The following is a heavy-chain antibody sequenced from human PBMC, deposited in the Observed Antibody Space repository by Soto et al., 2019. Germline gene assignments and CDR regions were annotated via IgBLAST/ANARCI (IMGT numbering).Heavy chain of an antibody. J-gene: IGHJ4*02. Sequence: SETLSLTCTVSGGSISSNYWTWIRQPPGKGLEWIGYVYNSGSTNYNPSLKSRVTISEDASKSQFSLKVNSMTAADTAVYYCARYRREAVAGYTLDNWGQGILVTVSS. V-gene: IGHV4-59*01. CDR1: GGSISSNY. D-gene: IGHD6-13*01. CDR2: VYNSGST. CDR3: ARYRREAVAGYTLDN.